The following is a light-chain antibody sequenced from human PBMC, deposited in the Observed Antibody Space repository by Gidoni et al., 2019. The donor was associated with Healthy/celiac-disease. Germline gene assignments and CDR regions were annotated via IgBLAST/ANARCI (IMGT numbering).Light chain of an antibody. V-gene: IGLV1-51*02. CDR2: ENN. CDR3: GTWDSSLSAEWV. CDR1: SPNIGNNY. J-gene: IGLJ3*02. Sequence: SVLTQPPSVSAAPGQKVTISCSGSSPNIGNNYVSWYQQLPGTAPKLLIYENNKRPSGIPDRFSGTKSGTSATLGITGLQTGDEADYYCGTWDSSLSAEWVFGGGTKLTVL.